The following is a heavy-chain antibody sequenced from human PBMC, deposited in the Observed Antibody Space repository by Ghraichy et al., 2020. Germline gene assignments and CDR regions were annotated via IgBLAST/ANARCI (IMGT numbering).Heavy chain of an antibody. J-gene: IGHJ2*01. Sequence: SQTLSLTCAISGGSVSSGGYSWNWLRQPPGKGLEWIAYVYDGDTYYNPSLESRVAISVDRSKNHFYLNLPSVTAADTATYYCVRCLTTVSTCWYFDLWGRGILATVSS. V-gene: IGHV4-30-2*01. CDR2: VYDGDT. CDR1: GGSVSSGGYS. CDR3: VRCLTTVSTCWYFDL. D-gene: IGHD4-17*01.